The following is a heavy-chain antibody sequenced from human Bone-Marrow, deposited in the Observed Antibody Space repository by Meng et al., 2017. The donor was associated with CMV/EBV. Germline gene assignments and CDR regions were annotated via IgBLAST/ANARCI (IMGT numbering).Heavy chain of an antibody. CDR1: GRTFSSYA. V-gene: IGHV1-69*05. J-gene: IGHJ4*02. CDR3: ARARGIAAAGTQGPFDY. Sequence: SVKVSCKASGRTFSSYAISWVRQAPGQGLEWMGGIIPIFGTANYAQKFQGRVTITTDESTSTAYMELSSLRSEDTAVYYCARARGIAAAGTQGPFDYWGQGTLVTVSS. D-gene: IGHD6-13*01. CDR2: IIPIFGTA.